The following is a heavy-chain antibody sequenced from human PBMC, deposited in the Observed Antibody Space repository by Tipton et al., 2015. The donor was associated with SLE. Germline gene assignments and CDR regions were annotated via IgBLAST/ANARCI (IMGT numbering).Heavy chain of an antibody. J-gene: IGHJ3*02. Sequence: TLSLTCTVSYGSMNNYYWSWIRQSPGKGLEWIGYVHDTRSTNYNPSLESRVTISIDPSKNQFSLELSSVTAADTAMYYCARKGHDSWSGYNGFDIWGQGTMVSVSS. D-gene: IGHD3-3*01. CDR2: VHDTRST. CDR3: ARKGHDSWSGYNGFDI. CDR1: YGSMNNYY. V-gene: IGHV4-59*07.